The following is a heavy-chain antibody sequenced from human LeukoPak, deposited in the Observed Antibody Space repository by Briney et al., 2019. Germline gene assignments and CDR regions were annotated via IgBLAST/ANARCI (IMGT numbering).Heavy chain of an antibody. CDR1: GFTFSSYG. CDR2: IWYDGSNK. Sequence: GGSLRLSCAASGFTFSSYGMHCVRQAPGKGLEWVAVIWYDGSNKYYADSVKGRFTISRDNSKNTLYLQMNSLRAEDTAVYYCAKDIFPGFYYDSSGFFDYWGQGTLVTVSS. J-gene: IGHJ4*02. V-gene: IGHV3-33*06. CDR3: AKDIFPGFYYDSSGFFDY. D-gene: IGHD3-22*01.